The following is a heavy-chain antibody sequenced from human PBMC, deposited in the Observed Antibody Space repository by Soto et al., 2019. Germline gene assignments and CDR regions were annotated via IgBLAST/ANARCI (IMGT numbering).Heavy chain of an antibody. Sequence: QVQLVQSGAEVKKPGASVKVSCTASGYTFTSYGVAWVRQAPGQGLEWMGWISPHNGNTYYVPKFQGRVTMTTDIITRTAYMELEGLKVNDTAVYYCARDMKQWLVRLGLDYWGQGTLVTVSS. D-gene: IGHD6-19*01. V-gene: IGHV1-18*01. CDR1: GYTFTSYG. CDR2: ISPHNGNT. CDR3: ARDMKQWLVRLGLDY. J-gene: IGHJ4*02.